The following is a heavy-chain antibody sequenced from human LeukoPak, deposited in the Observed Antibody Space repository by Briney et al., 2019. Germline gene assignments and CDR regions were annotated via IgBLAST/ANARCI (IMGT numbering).Heavy chain of an antibody. V-gene: IGHV4-59*01. Sequence: PESLSLACTVSGGSISSYYWSWIRQPPGEGLGWIGYICYSGSTNYNPSLKSRATISVDTSKNQFSLKLSSVTAADTAVYYCARHALDYGDYVGRIDYWGQGTLVTVSS. J-gene: IGHJ4*02. D-gene: IGHD4-17*01. CDR1: GGSISSYY. CDR2: ICYSGST. CDR3: ARHALDYGDYVGRIDY.